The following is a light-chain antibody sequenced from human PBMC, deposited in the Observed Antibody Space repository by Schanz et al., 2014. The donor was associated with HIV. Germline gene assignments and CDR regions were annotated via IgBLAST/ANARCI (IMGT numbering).Light chain of an antibody. V-gene: IGKV3-15*01. CDR3: QQYAFWPIT. J-gene: IGKJ5*01. CDR2: DSS. Sequence: IVLTQSPGTLSLSPGERATLSCRASQSLGSNFLAWYQQKPGQAPTLLIYDSSARATGLSARFRGSGSGTEFTVTISSLRSEDFAVYYCQQYAFWPITFGQGTRLEI. CDR1: QSLGSN.